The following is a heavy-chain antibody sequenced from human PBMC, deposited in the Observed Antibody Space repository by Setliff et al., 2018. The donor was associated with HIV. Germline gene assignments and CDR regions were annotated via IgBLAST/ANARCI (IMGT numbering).Heavy chain of an antibody. CDR3: ARDEAGGGSYNWFHP. Sequence: PSETLSLTCAVYGGSFSGYYWSWIRQPPGKGLEWIGEINHSGSTNYNPSLKSRVTISVDTSMDQFSLKLNSVTAADTAVYFCARDEAGGGSYNWFHPWGQGTLVTVSS. D-gene: IGHD1-26*01. CDR2: INHSGST. CDR1: GGSFSGYY. V-gene: IGHV4-34*01. J-gene: IGHJ5*02.